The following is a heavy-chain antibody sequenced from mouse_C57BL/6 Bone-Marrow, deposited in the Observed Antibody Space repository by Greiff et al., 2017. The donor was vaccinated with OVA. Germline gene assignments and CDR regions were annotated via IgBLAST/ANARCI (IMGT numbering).Heavy chain of an antibody. CDR2: IDPENGDT. J-gene: IGHJ3*01. CDR1: GFNIKDDY. V-gene: IGHV14-4*01. Sequence: EVQLMQSGAELVRPGASVKLSCTASGFNIKDDYMHWVKQRPEQGLEWIGWIDPENGDTEYASKFQGKATITADTSYNPAYLQLSSLTSEDTAVYCCTTGGWFAYWGQGTLVTVSA. CDR3: TTGGWFAY.